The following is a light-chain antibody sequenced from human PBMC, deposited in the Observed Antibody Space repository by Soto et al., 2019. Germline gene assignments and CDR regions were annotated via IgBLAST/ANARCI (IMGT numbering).Light chain of an antibody. Sequence: DIVMTQSPLSLPVTPGEPASISCRSSQSLLHSNGYNYLNWYLQKPGQSPQLLIYLGSDRSSGVPDRFSGSGSGTDFTLKISRVEDDDLGLYYCMQTLQTHRTLGQGTKADIK. V-gene: IGKV2-28*01. CDR2: LGS. J-gene: IGKJ1*01. CDR3: MQTLQTHRT. CDR1: QSLLHSNGYNY.